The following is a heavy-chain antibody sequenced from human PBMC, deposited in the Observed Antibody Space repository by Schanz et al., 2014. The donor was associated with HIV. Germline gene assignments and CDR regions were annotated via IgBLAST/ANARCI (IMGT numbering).Heavy chain of an antibody. CDR1: GFAFSNYA. CDR2: ISYDGVNK. D-gene: IGHD3-22*01. V-gene: IGHV3-30*18. Sequence: QVQLLESGGGLVQPGGSLRLSCAASGFAFSNYAMSWVRQAPGKGLEWVAVISYDGVNKHFADSVKGRFTISRDNSKNTVYLQAKSLRPEDTAVYYCAKDRNQYDSRYIGKGNYYYYYGMDVWGQGTTVTVSS. CDR3: AKDRNQYDSRYIGKGNYYYYYGMDV. J-gene: IGHJ6*02.